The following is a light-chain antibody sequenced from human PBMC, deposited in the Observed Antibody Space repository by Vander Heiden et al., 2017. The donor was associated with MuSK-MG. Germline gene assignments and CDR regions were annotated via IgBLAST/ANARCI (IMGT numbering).Light chain of an antibody. J-gene: IGKJ1*01. Sequence: DIQMTQSPSSLSASVGDRVTITCRASQSISSYLNWYQQKPGKAPKLLIYAASSLQSGVPSRFSGSGSGTDFTLTISSLQPEDFATYYCQQSDSNFTWTFGQVTKVEIK. CDR2: AAS. CDR1: QSISSY. CDR3: QQSDSNFTWT. V-gene: IGKV1-39*01.